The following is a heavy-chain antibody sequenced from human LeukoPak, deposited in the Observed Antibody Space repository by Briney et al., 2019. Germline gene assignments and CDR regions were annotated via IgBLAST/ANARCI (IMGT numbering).Heavy chain of an antibody. CDR1: GGSISSSSYY. Sequence: SETLSLTCTVSGGSISSSSYYWGWIRQPPGKGLEWIGSIYYSGSTYYNPSLKSRVTISVDTSKNQFSLKLSSVTAADTAVYYCARDISIGSGGFDYWGQGTLVTVSS. V-gene: IGHV4-39*07. CDR2: IYYSGST. D-gene: IGHD6-19*01. CDR3: ARDISIGSGGFDY. J-gene: IGHJ4*02.